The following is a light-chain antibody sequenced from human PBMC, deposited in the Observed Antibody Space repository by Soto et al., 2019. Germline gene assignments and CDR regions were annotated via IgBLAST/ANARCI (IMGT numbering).Light chain of an antibody. J-gene: IGKJ2*01. Sequence: DIVMTQSPDSLAVSLGERATINCKSSQSLLYTSNDRNSLSWFQQKPGQPPKLLIYWASTRESGVPDRLSGSGSGTDFTLTISSLQAEDLAVYYCQQYFSPPPTFGQGTKLEIK. CDR3: QQYFSPPPT. CDR1: QSLLYTSNDRNS. V-gene: IGKV4-1*01. CDR2: WAS.